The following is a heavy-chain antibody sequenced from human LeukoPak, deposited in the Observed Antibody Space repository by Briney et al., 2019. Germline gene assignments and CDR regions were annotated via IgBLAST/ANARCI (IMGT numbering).Heavy chain of an antibody. J-gene: IGHJ3*02. CDR1: GFTFSSYS. Sequence: GGSLRLSCAASGFTFSSYSMNWVRQAPGKGLEWVSSISSRSTYIYYADSVRGRFTVSRDNARNSVFLQMNSLRAEDTAIYYCARDGDVDYGNDGFDMWGQGTLVTVSP. D-gene: IGHD4-17*01. CDR3: ARDGDVDYGNDGFDM. V-gene: IGHV3-21*01. CDR2: ISSRSTYI.